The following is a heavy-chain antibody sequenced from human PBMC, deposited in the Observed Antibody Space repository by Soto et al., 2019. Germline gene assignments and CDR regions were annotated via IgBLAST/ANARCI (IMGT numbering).Heavy chain of an antibody. J-gene: IGHJ3*02. Sequence: GRSLRLSCAASGFRFSDYSMNWVRQAPGRGLEWVSYISSSSFTIHYADSVEGRFAISRDNAKNSLYLQMNSLRAEDTALYHCARSYGSGSYYNGPFDIWGQGTMVTVSS. CDR3: ARSYGSGSYYNGPFDI. D-gene: IGHD3-10*01. CDR2: ISSSSFTI. CDR1: GFRFSDYS. V-gene: IGHV3-48*01.